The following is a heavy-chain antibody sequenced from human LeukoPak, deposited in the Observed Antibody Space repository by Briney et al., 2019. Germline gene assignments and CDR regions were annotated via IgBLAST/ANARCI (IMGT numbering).Heavy chain of an antibody. CDR3: ASPTTPYDFWSGYYNYYYYYMDV. CDR1: GFTFSSYW. CDR2: IKQDGSEK. V-gene: IGHV3-7*01. J-gene: IGHJ6*03. Sequence: GGSLRLSCAASGFTFSSYWMSWVRQAPGKGLEWVANIKQDGSEKYYVDSVKGRFTISRDNAKNSLYLQMNSLRAEDTAVYYCASPTTPYDFWSGYYNYYYYYMDVWGQGTLVTVSS. D-gene: IGHD3-3*01.